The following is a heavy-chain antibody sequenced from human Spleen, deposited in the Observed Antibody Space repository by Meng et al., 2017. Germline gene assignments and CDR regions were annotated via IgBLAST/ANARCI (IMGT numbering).Heavy chain of an antibody. V-gene: IGHV4-61*01. CDR1: GGSVSRTRSN. J-gene: IGHJ4*02. Sequence: QGYAQASGPGLGGPSETLSLTCTVSGGSVSRTRSNWGWIRQHPGGGLEWLGYIDYSGSSSYNPSLKSRVTISVDTSKNQFSLKLSSVTAADTAVYYCARFSGSGWYVWGQGTLVTVSS. CDR2: IDYSGSS. CDR3: ARFSGSGWYV. D-gene: IGHD6-19*01.